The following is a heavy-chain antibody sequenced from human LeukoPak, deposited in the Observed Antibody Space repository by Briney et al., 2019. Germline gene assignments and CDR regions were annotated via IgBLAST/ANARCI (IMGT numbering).Heavy chain of an antibody. Sequence: SETLSLTCTVSGCSISSYYWSWIRQPPGKGLEWIGYIYYSGSTNYNPSLKSRVTISVDTSKNQFSLKLSSVTTADTAVYYCARDTVGYSSGGVDYWGQGTLVTVSS. J-gene: IGHJ4*02. CDR3: ARDTVGYSSGGVDY. D-gene: IGHD6-25*01. CDR2: IYYSGST. V-gene: IGHV4-59*01. CDR1: GCSISSYY.